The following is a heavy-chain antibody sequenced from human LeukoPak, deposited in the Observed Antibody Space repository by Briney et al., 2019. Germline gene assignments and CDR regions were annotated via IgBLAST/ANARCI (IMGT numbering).Heavy chain of an antibody. CDR2: INAGNGNT. CDR1: GYTFTSYA. J-gene: IGHJ5*02. CDR3: ARGPIVVVPAARSDWFDP. V-gene: IGHV1-3*01. Sequence: ASVKVSCKASGYTFTSYAMHWVRQAPGQRLEWMGWINAGNGNTKYSQKFQGRVTITRDTSASTAYMELSSLRSEDTAVYYCARGPIVVVPAARSDWFDPWGQGTPVTVSS. D-gene: IGHD2-2*01.